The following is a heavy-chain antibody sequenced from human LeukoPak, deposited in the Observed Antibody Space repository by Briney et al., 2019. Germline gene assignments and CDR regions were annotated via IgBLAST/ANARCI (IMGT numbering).Heavy chain of an antibody. Sequence: GESLRLSCAISGFTFAKFAMSWVRQAPGKGLEWVSTISGSGIVTYYADSVKGRFTISRDNSKNTVYLLMNSLRAEDTAIYYCAEELPGAFDFWGQGTMVTVSS. D-gene: IGHD1-26*01. V-gene: IGHV3-23*01. CDR3: AEELPGAFDF. CDR1: GFTFAKFA. J-gene: IGHJ3*01. CDR2: ISGSGIVT.